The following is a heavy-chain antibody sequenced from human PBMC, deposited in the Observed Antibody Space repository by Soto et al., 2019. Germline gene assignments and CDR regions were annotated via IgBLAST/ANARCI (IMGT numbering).Heavy chain of an antibody. CDR1: GGSISSSNW. Sequence: SETLSFTCAVSGGSISSSNWWSWVRQPPGKGLEWIGEIYHSGSTNYNPSLKSRVTISVDKPKNQFSLKLSSVTAADTAVYYCASLASGYYDYCGQRTLVTVSS. D-gene: IGHD3-22*01. CDR3: ASLASGYYDY. J-gene: IGHJ4*02. CDR2: IYHSGST. V-gene: IGHV4-4*02.